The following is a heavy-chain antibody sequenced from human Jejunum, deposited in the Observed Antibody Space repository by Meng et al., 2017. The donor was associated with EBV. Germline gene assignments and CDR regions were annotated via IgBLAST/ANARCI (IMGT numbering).Heavy chain of an antibody. CDR2: IYYFGNT. CDR3: ARDPNPGYCSGGSCYD. V-gene: IGHV4-61*01. Sequence: QVQLPESGPGLVKPSETLSLPCTGSGGSVSTVSYYWSWIRQPPGKGLELIGNIYYFGNTHYNPSLKSRVTISVDTSKNQFSLRLSPVTAADTAMYYCARDPNPGYCSGGSCYDWGQGTLVTVSS. D-gene: IGHD2-15*01. CDR1: GGSVSTVSYY. J-gene: IGHJ4*02.